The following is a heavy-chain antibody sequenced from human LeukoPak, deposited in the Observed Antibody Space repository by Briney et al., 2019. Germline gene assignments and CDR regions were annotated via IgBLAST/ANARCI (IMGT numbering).Heavy chain of an antibody. CDR2: IPIFGTA. J-gene: IGHJ3*02. Sequence: IPIFGTANYAQKFQGRVTITTDESTSTAYMELSSLRSEDTAVYYCARVSYCGGDCSTGAFDIWGQGTMVTVSS. V-gene: IGHV1-69*05. D-gene: IGHD2-21*02. CDR3: ARVSYCGGDCSTGAFDI.